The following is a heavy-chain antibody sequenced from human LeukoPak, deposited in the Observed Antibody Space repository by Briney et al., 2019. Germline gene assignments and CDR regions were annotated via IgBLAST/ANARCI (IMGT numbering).Heavy chain of an antibody. CDR3: ARDGDLDSTTGIFDM. V-gene: IGHV1-69*05. J-gene: IGHJ3*02. D-gene: IGHD6-13*01. Sequence: PGSSVKVSCKASGGTFSTYAISWVRQAPGQGLEWMGGIIPIFGTANYAQKFQGRVTITTDESTSTAYMELNSLRAEDTAVYYCARDGDLDSTTGIFDMWGQGTMVTVSS. CDR1: GGTFSTYA. CDR2: IIPIFGTA.